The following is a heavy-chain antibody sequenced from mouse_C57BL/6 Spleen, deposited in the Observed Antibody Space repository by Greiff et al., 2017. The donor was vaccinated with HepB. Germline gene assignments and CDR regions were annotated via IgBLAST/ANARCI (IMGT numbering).Heavy chain of an antibody. D-gene: IGHD1-1*01. CDR2: IRNKANGYTT. Sequence: EVNVVESGGGLVQPGGSLSLSCAASGFTFTDYYMSWVRQPPGKALEWLGFIRNKANGYTTEYSASVKGRFTISRDNSQSILYLQMNALRAEDSATYYCAREDYGGSDYWGQGTTLTVSA. CDR3: AREDYGGSDY. V-gene: IGHV7-3*01. J-gene: IGHJ2*01. CDR1: GFTFTDYY.